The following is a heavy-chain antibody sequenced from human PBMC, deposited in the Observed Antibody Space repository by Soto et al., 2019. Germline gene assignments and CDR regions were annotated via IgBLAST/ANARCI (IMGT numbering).Heavy chain of an antibody. CDR3: ARDPYHVLMVNAPNLYGMEV. J-gene: IGHJ6*02. CDR1: GSTFTNFG. D-gene: IGHD2-8*01. V-gene: IGHV1-18*01. CDR2: ISTYNGNT. Sequence: ASLKVSCKSSGSTFTNFGISCVRQTPGQGLEWMGRISTYNGNTNYPQSLQGRLTMTTDTSTTTAYMELRNLRSDDTAVYYCARDPYHVLMVNAPNLYGMEVWGQGTTVTVSS.